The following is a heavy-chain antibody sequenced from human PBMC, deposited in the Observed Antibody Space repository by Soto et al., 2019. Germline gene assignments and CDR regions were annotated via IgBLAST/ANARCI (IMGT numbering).Heavy chain of an antibody. D-gene: IGHD3-9*01. CDR1: GYSISSGYY. J-gene: IGHJ5*02. V-gene: IGHV4-38-2*01. CDR2: INHSGST. CDR3: ARADYDILTAHGPNWFDP. Sequence: PSETLSLTCAVSGYSISSGYYWGWIRQPPGKGLEWIGEINHSGSTNYNPSLKSRVTISVDTSKNQFSLKLSSVTAADTAVYYCARADYDILTAHGPNWFDPWGQGTLFTVS.